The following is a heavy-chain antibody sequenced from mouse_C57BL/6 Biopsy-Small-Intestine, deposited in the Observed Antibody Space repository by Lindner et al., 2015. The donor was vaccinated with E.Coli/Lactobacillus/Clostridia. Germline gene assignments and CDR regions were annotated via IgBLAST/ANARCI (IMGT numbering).Heavy chain of an antibody. Sequence: VQLQESGPELVKPGASVKISCKASGYASSSSWMNWVKQRPGKGLEWIGRIYPGDGDTNYNGKFKGKATLTADKSSSTAYMQLSSLTSEDSAVYFCATYSNYDYWDQGTTLTVSS. CDR1: GYASSSSW. V-gene: IGHV1-82*01. D-gene: IGHD2-5*01. CDR3: ATYSNYDY. J-gene: IGHJ2*01. CDR2: IYPGDGDT.